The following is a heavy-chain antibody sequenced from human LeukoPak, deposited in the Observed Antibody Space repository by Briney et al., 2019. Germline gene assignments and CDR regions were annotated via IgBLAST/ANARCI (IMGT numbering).Heavy chain of an antibody. CDR1: GFTISSYA. Sequence: LRLSCAAYGFTISSYAMSWVRQTPGKGLEWIGYIYYSGSTYYNPSLKSRVTISVDTSKNQFSLKLSSVTAADTAVYYCARMEVYDSSGYPFDYWGQGTLVTVSS. CDR3: ARMEVYDSSGYPFDY. D-gene: IGHD3-22*01. CDR2: IYYSGST. V-gene: IGHV4-31*02. J-gene: IGHJ4*02.